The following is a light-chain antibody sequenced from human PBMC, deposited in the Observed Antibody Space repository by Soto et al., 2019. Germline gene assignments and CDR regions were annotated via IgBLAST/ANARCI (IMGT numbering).Light chain of an antibody. CDR1: SSVVGGYDY. V-gene: IGLV2-14*03. Sequence: QSALTQPASVSGSPGQSITISCTGTSSVVGGYDYVSWYQQHPGEAPKLLIYDVSNRPSGVSNRFSGSKSGNTASLTISVLQAEDESDYYCSSYTTSTTLVVFGGGTKVTVL. CDR2: DVS. J-gene: IGLJ2*01. CDR3: SSYTTSTTLVV.